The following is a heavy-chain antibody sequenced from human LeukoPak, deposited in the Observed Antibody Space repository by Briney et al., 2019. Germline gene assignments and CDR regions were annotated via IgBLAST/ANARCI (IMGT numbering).Heavy chain of an antibody. CDR2: IYYSGST. CDR1: GGSISSSSYY. CDR3: ARRSWFGEFLG. D-gene: IGHD3-10*01. Sequence: SETLSLTCTVSGGSISSSSYYWGWIRQPPGKWMEWIGSIYYSGSTYYNPSLKSRVTISVDTSKNQFSLKLSSVTAADTAVYYCARRSWFGEFLGWGQGTLVTVSS. J-gene: IGHJ4*02. V-gene: IGHV4-39*01.